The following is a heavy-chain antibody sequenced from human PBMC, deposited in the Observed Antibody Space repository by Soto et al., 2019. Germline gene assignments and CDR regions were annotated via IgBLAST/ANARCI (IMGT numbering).Heavy chain of an antibody. CDR3: AKLQEYSYGPGDYFDY. D-gene: IGHD5-18*01. J-gene: IGHJ4*02. V-gene: IGHV3-23*01. CDR2: ISGSGGST. Sequence: EVQLLESGGGLVQPGGSLRLSCAASGFTFSSYAMSWVRQAPGKGLEWVSAISGSGGSTDYVDSVKGRFTISRDNSKNTLYLQMTSLRAEDTAVYYCAKLQEYSYGPGDYFDYWGQGTLVNVSS. CDR1: GFTFSSYA.